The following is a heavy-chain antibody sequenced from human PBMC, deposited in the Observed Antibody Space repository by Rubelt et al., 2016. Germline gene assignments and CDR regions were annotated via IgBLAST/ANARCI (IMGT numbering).Heavy chain of an antibody. J-gene: IGHJ4*02. CDR1: GESFSGYY. V-gene: IGHV4-34*01. CDR3: ARQGSGSDY. D-gene: IGHD1-26*01. Sequence: QVQLQQWGAGLLKPSETLSLTCAVYGESFSGYYWTWIRQPPGKGLEWIGDFSHSGGTNYNPSLKSRVTISLDTSKNQFSLKLSSVTAADTAVYYCARQGSGSDYWGQGTLVTVSS. CDR2: FSHSGGT.